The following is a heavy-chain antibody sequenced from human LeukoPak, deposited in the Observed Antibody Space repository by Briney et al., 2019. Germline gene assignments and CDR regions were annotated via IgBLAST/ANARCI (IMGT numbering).Heavy chain of an antibody. CDR3: ARETPPSEYCSSTSCYNYFDY. Sequence: AGGSLRLSCAASGFTFSSYGMRWVRQAPGKGLEWVAVIWYDGSNKYYADSVKGRFTISRDNSKNTLYLQMNSLRAEDTAVYYCARETPPSEYCSSTSCYNYFDYWGQGTLVTVSS. J-gene: IGHJ4*02. D-gene: IGHD2-2*02. CDR1: GFTFSSYG. CDR2: IWYDGSNK. V-gene: IGHV3-33*01.